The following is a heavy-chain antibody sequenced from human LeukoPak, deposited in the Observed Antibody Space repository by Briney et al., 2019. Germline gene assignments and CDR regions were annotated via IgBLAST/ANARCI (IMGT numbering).Heavy chain of an antibody. J-gene: IGHJ6*03. CDR3: ARALSYGSGYYYYMDV. CDR1: GGSISSSSYY. V-gene: IGHV4-39*07. D-gene: IGHD3-10*01. Sequence: SETLSLTCTVSGGSISSSSYYWGWIRQPPGKGLEWIGSIYYSGSTYYNPSLKSRVTISVDTSKNQFSLKLSSVTAADTAVYYCARALSYGSGYYYYMDVWGKGTTVTVSS. CDR2: IYYSGST.